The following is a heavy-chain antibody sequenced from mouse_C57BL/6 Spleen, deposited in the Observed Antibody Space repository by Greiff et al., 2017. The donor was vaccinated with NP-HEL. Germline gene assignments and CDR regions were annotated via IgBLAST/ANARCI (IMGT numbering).Heavy chain of an antibody. V-gene: IGHV5-17*01. J-gene: IGHJ3*01. CDR1: GFTFSDYG. CDR2: ISSGSSTI. CDR3: ARDSFPCWFAY. Sequence: EVQLVESGGGLVKPGGSLKLSCAASGFTFSDYGMHWVRQAPEKGLEWVAYISSGSSTIYYADTVKGRFTISRDNAKNTLFLQMTSLRSEDTAMYYCARDSFPCWFAYWGQGTLVTVSA.